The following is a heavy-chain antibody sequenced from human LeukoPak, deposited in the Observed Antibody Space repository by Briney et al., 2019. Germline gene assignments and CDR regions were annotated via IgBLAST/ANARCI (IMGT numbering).Heavy chain of an antibody. D-gene: IGHD3-3*01. Sequence: ASVKVSCKASGYTCTGYYMHWVRQAPGQGLEWMGWINPNSGGTNYAQKFQGRVTMTRDTSISTAYMELSRLRSDDTAVYYCARDHNYDFWSGYYRGSDYYYYMDVWGKGTTVTVSS. CDR2: INPNSGGT. V-gene: IGHV1-2*02. J-gene: IGHJ6*03. CDR3: ARDHNYDFWSGYYRGSDYYYYMDV. CDR1: GYTCTGYY.